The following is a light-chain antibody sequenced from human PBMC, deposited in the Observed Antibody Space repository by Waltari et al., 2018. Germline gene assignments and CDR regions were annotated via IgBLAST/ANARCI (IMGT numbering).Light chain of an antibody. CDR2: HAS. V-gene: IGKV3-20*01. CDR3: QHYGSSPPIT. J-gene: IGKJ5*01. Sequence: EVVLTQSPGILSLSPGESATLSCSSSHRINSTDLAWYRQKPGQAPRLIIYHASSRASGIPDRFSGRGSGTDFSLTISKLEPEDFAVYYCQHYGSSPPITFGQGTRLETK. CDR1: HRINSTD.